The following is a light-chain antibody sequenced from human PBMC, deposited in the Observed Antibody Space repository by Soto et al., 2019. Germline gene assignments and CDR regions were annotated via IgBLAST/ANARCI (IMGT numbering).Light chain of an antibody. CDR3: QQYYSYPWT. V-gene: IGKV1-8*01. J-gene: IGKJ1*01. CDR2: AAS. CDR1: QGIRSY. Sequence: AIRMTQSPSSLSASTGDRVTITCRASQGIRSYLAWYQQKPGKAPKLLIYAASTLRSGVPSRFSGSGSGTDFTLTLSCLQSEDFATYHCQQYYSYPWTFGQGTKVDIK.